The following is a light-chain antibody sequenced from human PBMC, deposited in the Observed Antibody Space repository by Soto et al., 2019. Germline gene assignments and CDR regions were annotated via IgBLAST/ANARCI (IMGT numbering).Light chain of an antibody. V-gene: IGLV2-8*01. J-gene: IGLJ1*01. Sequence: QSALTQPPSASGSPGQSVTISCTGTKNDIGVYDFVSWYQHHPGKAPRLIIYEVVQRPSGVPDRFSGSKSGNTASLTVSGLQAADEAGYFCKSYAGSNTYVFGSGTKRTVL. CDR2: EVV. CDR3: KSYAGSNTYV. CDR1: KNDIGVYDF.